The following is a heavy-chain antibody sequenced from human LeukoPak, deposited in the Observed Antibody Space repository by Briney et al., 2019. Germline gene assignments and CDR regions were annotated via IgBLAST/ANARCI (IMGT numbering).Heavy chain of an antibody. CDR1: GYTFTSYG. V-gene: IGHV1-18*01. D-gene: IGHD6-19*01. Sequence: ASVKVSCKASGYTFTSYGISWVRQAPGQGLEGMGWISAYNGNTNYAQKLQGRVTMTTDTSTSTAYLELRSLRSDDTAVYYCARDRIAVAGTPLRYWGQGTLVTVSS. CDR3: ARDRIAVAGTPLRY. J-gene: IGHJ4*02. CDR2: ISAYNGNT.